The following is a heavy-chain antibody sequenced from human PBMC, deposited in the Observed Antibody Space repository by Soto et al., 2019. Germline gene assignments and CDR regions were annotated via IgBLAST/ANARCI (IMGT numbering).Heavy chain of an antibody. CDR3: ARDRAHRETIVATSTSKRFDP. V-gene: IGHV4-59*01. CDR2: IYYSGST. J-gene: IGHJ5*02. CDR1: GGSISSYY. Sequence: NPSETLSLTCTVSGGSISSYYWSWIRQPPGKGLEWIGYIYYSGSTNYNPSLKSRVTISVDTSKNQFSLKLSSVTAADTAVYYCARDRAHRETIVATSTSKRFDPWAQGTLVTVSS. D-gene: IGHD2-21*01.